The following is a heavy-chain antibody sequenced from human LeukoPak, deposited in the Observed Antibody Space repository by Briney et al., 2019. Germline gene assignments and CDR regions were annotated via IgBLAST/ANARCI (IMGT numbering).Heavy chain of an antibody. J-gene: IGHJ4*02. D-gene: IGHD3-10*01. Sequence: AGGSLRLSCAASGFTVSSNYMSWVRRAPGKGLEWVSVIYSGGSTYYADSVKGRFTISRDNSKNTLYLQMNSLRAEDTAVYYCARVFSRFGGGVDYWGQGTLVTVSS. CDR2: IYSGGST. CDR1: GFTVSSNY. V-gene: IGHV3-66*01. CDR3: ARVFSRFGGGVDY.